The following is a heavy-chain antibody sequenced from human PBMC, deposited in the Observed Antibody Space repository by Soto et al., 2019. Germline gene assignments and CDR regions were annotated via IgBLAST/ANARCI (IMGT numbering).Heavy chain of an antibody. J-gene: IGHJ6*02. CDR3: ARERKYYYGSGSSYSGYYGMDV. CDR2: IYYSGST. V-gene: IGHV4-59*01. Sequence: PSETLSLTCTVSGGSISSYYWSWIRQPPGKGLEWIGYIYYSGSTNYNPSLKSRVTISVDTSKNQFSLKLSSVTAADTAVYYCARERKYYYGSGSSYSGYYGMDVWGQGTTVTVS. D-gene: IGHD3-10*01. CDR1: GGSISSYY.